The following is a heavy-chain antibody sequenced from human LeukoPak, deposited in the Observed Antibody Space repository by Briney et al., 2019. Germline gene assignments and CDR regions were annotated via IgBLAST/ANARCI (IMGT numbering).Heavy chain of an antibody. CDR2: IYPGDSDT. D-gene: IGHD3-3*01. J-gene: IGHJ4*02. Sequence: GESLKISCKGSGYSFTTYWIGWVRQMPGKGLEWMGIIYPGDSDTRYSPSFQGQVTISADKSISTAYLQWSSLKASDTAMYYCASGLKSYDFWSGYYDYWGQGTLVTVSS. V-gene: IGHV5-51*01. CDR1: GYSFTTYW. CDR3: ASGLKSYDFWSGYYDY.